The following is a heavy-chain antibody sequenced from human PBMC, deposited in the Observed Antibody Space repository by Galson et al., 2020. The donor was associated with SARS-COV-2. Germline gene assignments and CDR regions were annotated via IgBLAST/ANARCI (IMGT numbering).Heavy chain of an antibody. Sequence: GESLKISCKGSGYSFASYWIVWVRQLPGKGLEWMGIIYPGDSDTKYSTSFQGQVTISADTSISTAYLQWSSLKASDTAMYYCARRAGTYSGWYFDLWGRGTLVTVSS. J-gene: IGHJ2*01. CDR2: IYPGDSDT. CDR3: ARRAGTYSGWYFDL. V-gene: IGHV5-51*01. D-gene: IGHD1-26*01. CDR1: GYSFASYW.